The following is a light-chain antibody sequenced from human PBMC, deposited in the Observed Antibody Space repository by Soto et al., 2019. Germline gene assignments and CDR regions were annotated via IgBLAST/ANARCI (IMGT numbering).Light chain of an antibody. V-gene: IGKV3-11*01. CDR1: QDVGSL. Sequence: EVVLTQSPATLSLSAGERASLSRRASQDVGSLIAWYQQKPGQPPRLLIYDASNRATGIPARFSGSGSGTDFVLTISSLEPEDFAVYYCHQRRSWPITFGQGTRLEIK. CDR3: HQRRSWPIT. J-gene: IGKJ5*01. CDR2: DAS.